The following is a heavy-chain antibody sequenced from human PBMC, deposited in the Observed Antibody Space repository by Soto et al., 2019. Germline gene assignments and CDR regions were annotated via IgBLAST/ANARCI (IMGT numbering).Heavy chain of an antibody. Sequence: QLQLQESGPGLVKPSETLSLTCTVSGGSISSSSYYWGWIRQPPGKGLEWIGSIYYSGSTYYNPSLQSRVTISVDTSKNQFSLRLSSVTAADTAVYYCARHPTGYCSSTSCYAGGNYWGQGTLVTVSS. CDR3: ARHPTGYCSSTSCYAGGNY. D-gene: IGHD2-2*01. CDR2: IYYSGST. V-gene: IGHV4-39*01. J-gene: IGHJ4*02. CDR1: GGSISSSSYY.